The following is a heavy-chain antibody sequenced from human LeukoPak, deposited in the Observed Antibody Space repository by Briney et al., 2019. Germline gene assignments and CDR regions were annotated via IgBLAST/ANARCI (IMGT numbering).Heavy chain of an antibody. J-gene: IGHJ4*02. D-gene: IGHD4-17*01. CDR3: AREKPTGSLDY. CDR1: GGSISSYY. Sequence: SETLSLTCTVSGGSISSYYWSWIRQPPGKGLEWIGYIYYSGSTYYNPSLKSRVTISVDTSKNQFSLKLSSVTAADTAVYYCAREKPTGSLDYWGQGTLVTVSS. V-gene: IGHV4-59*12. CDR2: IYYSGST.